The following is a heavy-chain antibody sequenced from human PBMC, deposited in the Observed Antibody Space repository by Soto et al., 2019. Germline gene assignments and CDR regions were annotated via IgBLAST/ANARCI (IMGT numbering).Heavy chain of an antibody. CDR2: INPNSGGT. Sequence: ASVKVSCKASGYTFTGYYMHWGRQAPGQGLEWMGWINPNSGGTNYAQKFQGWVTMTRDTSISTAYMELSRLRSDDTAVYYCARASPAANFDLWGRGTLVTVSS. J-gene: IGHJ2*01. V-gene: IGHV1-2*04. D-gene: IGHD2-2*01. CDR3: ARASPAANFDL. CDR1: GYTFTGYY.